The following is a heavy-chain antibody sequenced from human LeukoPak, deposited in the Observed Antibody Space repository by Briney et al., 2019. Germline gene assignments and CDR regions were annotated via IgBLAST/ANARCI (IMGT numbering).Heavy chain of an antibody. CDR2: ISSSGSTI. D-gene: IGHD1-26*01. Sequence: PGGSLRLSCAASGFTFSDYYMSWIRQAPGEGLEWVSYISSSGSTIYYADSVKGRFTISRDNAKNSLYLQMNSLRAEDTAVYYCARGATTGAEYFQHWGQGTLVTVSS. CDR3: ARGATTGAEYFQH. V-gene: IGHV3-11*01. J-gene: IGHJ1*01. CDR1: GFTFSDYY.